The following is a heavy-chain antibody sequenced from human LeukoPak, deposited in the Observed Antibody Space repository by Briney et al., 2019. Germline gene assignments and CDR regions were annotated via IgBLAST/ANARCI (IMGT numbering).Heavy chain of an antibody. J-gene: IGHJ5*02. CDR2: IWYDGNNK. CDR1: GFTFGSYG. V-gene: IGHV3-33*01. Sequence: GRSLRLSCAASGFTFGSYGMHWVRQAPGKGLEWVAVIWYDGNNKYYADSVKGRFTISRDNSKNTLYLQMNSLRAEDTAVYYCARDSPVVARYWFDPWGQGTLVTVSS. CDR3: ARDSPVVARYWFDP. D-gene: IGHD2-15*01.